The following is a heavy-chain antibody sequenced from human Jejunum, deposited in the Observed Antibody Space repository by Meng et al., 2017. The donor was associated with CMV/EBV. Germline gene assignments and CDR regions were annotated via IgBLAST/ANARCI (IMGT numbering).Heavy chain of an antibody. CDR3: AREQSSSYAFDI. V-gene: IGHV3-15*05. CDR1: GLSFSNAW. D-gene: IGHD6-6*01. J-gene: IGHJ3*02. Sequence: GLSFSNAWMGWVRQAPGKGMEWVGRIKSNVDGGTTDNAASVKGRFTISRDDSKNTLYLQMNSLRGEDTAVYYCAREQSSSYAFDIWGQGTVVTVSS. CDR2: IKSNVDGGTT.